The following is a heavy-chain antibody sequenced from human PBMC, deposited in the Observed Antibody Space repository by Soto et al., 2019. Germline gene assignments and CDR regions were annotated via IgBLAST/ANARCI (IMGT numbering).Heavy chain of an antibody. CDR3: ARDPYLGDHQY. CDR1: GYTFTHYG. V-gene: IGHV1-18*01. Sequence: QVQLVQSGAEVRKPGASVKVSCKTSGYTFTHYGISWVLQAPGHGLEWVGWISAYSGKTHYAQKVQGKVTMTTDTSTITAYLEVRSLRSDDTAVYFCARDPYLGDHQYWGQGTLVTVSS. D-gene: IGHD3-16*01. J-gene: IGHJ4*02. CDR2: ISAYSGKT.